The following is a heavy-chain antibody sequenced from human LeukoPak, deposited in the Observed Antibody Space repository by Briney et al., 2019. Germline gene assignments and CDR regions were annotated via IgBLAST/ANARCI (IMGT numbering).Heavy chain of an antibody. CDR3: ARDSSGYRFDY. D-gene: IGHD3-22*01. Sequence: SETLSLTCTVSGGSISSSSYYWGWIRQPPGKGLEWIGTTYYSGSTSYNPSLKSRVTISVDTSKNQFSPKLSSVTAADTAVYYCARDSSGYRFDYWGQGTLVSVSS. J-gene: IGHJ4*02. V-gene: IGHV4-39*07. CDR2: TYYSGST. CDR1: GGSISSSSYY.